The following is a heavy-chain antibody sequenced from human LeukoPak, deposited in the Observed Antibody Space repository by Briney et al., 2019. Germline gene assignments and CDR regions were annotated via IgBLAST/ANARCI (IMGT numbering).Heavy chain of an antibody. CDR3: AKDQSGSYYYYYMDV. V-gene: IGHV3-53*05. Sequence: GGSLRLSCAASGFTVTWNYMTWVRQAPGKGLEWVSVTYSGGRTYYADSVKGRFAISRDNSKNTLYLQMNSLRGEDTGVYYCAKDQSGSYYYYYMDVWGKGTTVTISS. CDR1: GFTVTWNY. CDR2: TYSGGRT. J-gene: IGHJ6*03. D-gene: IGHD1-26*01.